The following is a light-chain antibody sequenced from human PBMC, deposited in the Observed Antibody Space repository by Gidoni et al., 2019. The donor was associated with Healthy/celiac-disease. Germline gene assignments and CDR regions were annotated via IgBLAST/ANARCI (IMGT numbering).Light chain of an antibody. V-gene: IGKV2-28*01. CDR2: LGS. CDR3: MQALQTPYS. J-gene: IGKJ2*03. Sequence: DIVMTQSPLSLPVTPGEPASISCRFSQSLLHSNGYNYLDWYLQKPGQSPQLLIYLGSNRASGVPDRFRGSGSGTDFTLKLSRVEAEDVGVYYCMQALQTPYSFGQGTKLEIK. CDR1: QSLLHSNGYNY.